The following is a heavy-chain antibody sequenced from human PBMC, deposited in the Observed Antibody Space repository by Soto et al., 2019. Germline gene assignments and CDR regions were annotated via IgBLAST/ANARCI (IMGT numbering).Heavy chain of an antibody. CDR1: GFTFSRYS. V-gene: IGHV3-48*01. Sequence: EVQLVEPGGGLVQPGGSLRLYCATSGFTFSRYSMNWVSRAPGKGLEWVSYIGSSTTAIYYADSVMGRFTISRDKANNSQPLQMNSLRGEDTAIYYCARDQPAILVARGRAEGLDIWGQGTRVTVSS. D-gene: IGHD2-2*01. CDR3: ARDQPAILVARGRAEGLDI. CDR2: IGSSTTAI. J-gene: IGHJ3*02.